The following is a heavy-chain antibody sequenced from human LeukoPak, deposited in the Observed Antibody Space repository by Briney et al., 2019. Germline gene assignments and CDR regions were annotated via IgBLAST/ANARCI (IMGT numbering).Heavy chain of an antibody. J-gene: IGHJ4*02. Sequence: SETLSLTCTVSGGSISSYYWSWIRQLPGKGLEWIGYIYYSGSTNYNPSLKSRVTISVDTSKNQFSLKLASVTAADTAVYYCARQDDYGDSTFDYWGQGTLVTVSS. CDR1: GGSISSYY. CDR2: IYYSGST. V-gene: IGHV4-59*12. CDR3: ARQDDYGDSTFDY. D-gene: IGHD4-17*01.